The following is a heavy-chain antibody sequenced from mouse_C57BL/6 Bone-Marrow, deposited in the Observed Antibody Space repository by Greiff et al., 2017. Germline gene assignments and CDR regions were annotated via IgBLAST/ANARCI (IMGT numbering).Heavy chain of an antibody. D-gene: IGHD2-4*01. Sequence: VQLQQPGAELVKPGASVKLSCKASGYTFTSYWMHWVKQRPGQGLEWIGMIHPNRGSTNYNEKFKSKATLTVDKSSSTAYMQLSSLTSEDSAVYYCARGITKIYYAMDYWGQGTSVTVSS. V-gene: IGHV1-64*01. CDR2: IHPNRGST. J-gene: IGHJ4*01. CDR3: ARGITKIYYAMDY. CDR1: GYTFTSYW.